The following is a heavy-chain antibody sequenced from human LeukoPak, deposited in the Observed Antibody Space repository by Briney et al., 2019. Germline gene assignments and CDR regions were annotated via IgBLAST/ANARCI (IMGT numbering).Heavy chain of an antibody. CDR1: GFTFSTYS. CDR3: AKDRGTYFWDY. Sequence: PAGGSLRLSCAASGFTFSTYSMNWVRQAPGKGLEWVSYISGSSSIIYYADSVKGRFTNSRDNSKNSLYLQMNSLRAEDTAVYYCAKDRGTYFWDYWGQGTLVTVSS. D-gene: IGHD1-26*01. V-gene: IGHV3-48*01. CDR2: ISGSSSII. J-gene: IGHJ4*02.